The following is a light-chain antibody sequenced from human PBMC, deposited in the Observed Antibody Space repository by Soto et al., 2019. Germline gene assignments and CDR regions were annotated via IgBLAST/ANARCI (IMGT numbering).Light chain of an antibody. Sequence: QSVLTQPPSVSAAPGQRVTISCSGSSSNIGHNYVSWYQQVPGTAPKLLIYDNTKRPSGIPDRFSGSKSGTSATLGITGLQTGDEADYFCGTWDSSLSVVLFGGGTQLTVL. CDR1: SSNIGHNY. J-gene: IGLJ2*01. V-gene: IGLV1-51*01. CDR2: DNT. CDR3: GTWDSSLSVVL.